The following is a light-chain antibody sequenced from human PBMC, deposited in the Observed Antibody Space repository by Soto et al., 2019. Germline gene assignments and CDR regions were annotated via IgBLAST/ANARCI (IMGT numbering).Light chain of an antibody. CDR2: GAS. CDR3: QQYNNWPPVYT. J-gene: IGKJ2*01. V-gene: IGKV3-15*01. CDR1: QSVSSN. Sequence: EIVMTQSPATLSVSPGERATLSCRARQSVSSNLAWYQQKPGQAPRLLIYGASTRATGIPARFSGSGSGTEFTRPISSLQCEDFAVYYCQQYNNWPPVYTFGQGTKLEIK.